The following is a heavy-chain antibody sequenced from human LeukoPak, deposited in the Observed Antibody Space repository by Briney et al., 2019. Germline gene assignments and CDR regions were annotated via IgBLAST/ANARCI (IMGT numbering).Heavy chain of an antibody. Sequence: GGSLRLSCAASGFTVSSDYMSWVRQAPGKGLEWVSVIYSGGSTYYADSVKGRFTISRDNSKNTLYLQMNSLRAEDTAVYYCARGGFIMGATPHDTFDIWGQGTMVTVSS. CDR2: IYSGGST. J-gene: IGHJ3*02. CDR3: ARGGFIMGATPHDTFDI. CDR1: GFTVSSDY. V-gene: IGHV3-53*01. D-gene: IGHD1-26*01.